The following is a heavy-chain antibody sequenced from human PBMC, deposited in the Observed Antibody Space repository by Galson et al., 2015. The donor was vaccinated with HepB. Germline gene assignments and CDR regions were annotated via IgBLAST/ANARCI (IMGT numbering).Heavy chain of an antibody. D-gene: IGHD6-13*01. CDR1: GYTLTELS. Sequence: SVKVSCKVSGYTLTELSMHWVRQAPGKGLEWMGGFDPEDGETIYAQKFQGRVTMTEDTSTDTAYMELSSLRSEDTAVYYCATDLAYSSSWYGVRRPWFDYWGQGTLVTVSS. CDR2: FDPEDGET. J-gene: IGHJ4*02. V-gene: IGHV1-24*01. CDR3: ATDLAYSSSWYGVRRPWFDY.